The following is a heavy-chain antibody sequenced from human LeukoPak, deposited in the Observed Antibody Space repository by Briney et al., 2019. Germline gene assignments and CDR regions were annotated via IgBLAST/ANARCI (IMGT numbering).Heavy chain of an antibody. J-gene: IGHJ4*02. Sequence: ASVKVSCKASGYTFSNYGITWMRQAPGQGLEWMGWISAYTGNTDYAQTFQDRVTMTTDTSTNTAYMELRSLRSDDTAVYYCTRGFDYGGPDYWGRGTLVTVSS. CDR1: GYTFSNYG. CDR2: ISAYTGNT. D-gene: IGHD4/OR15-4a*01. V-gene: IGHV1-18*01. CDR3: TRGFDYGGPDY.